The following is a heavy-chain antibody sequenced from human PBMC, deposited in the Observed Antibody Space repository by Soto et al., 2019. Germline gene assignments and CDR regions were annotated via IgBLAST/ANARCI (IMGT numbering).Heavy chain of an antibody. CDR2: INPATGAA. D-gene: IGHD3-3*01. V-gene: IGHV1-2*02. CDR3: ARRGGVGVAGSAAFDM. CDR1: GYPVTAYY. J-gene: IGHJ3*02. Sequence: QLHLVQSGAVVKKPGASVTVSCSASGYPVTAYYMHWVRQAPGRGLEWMGGINPATGAAKYTQTFQGRVTMTRDTSNRTVFKEMRGLTSGDTAVFYCARRGGVGVAGSAAFDMWGQGTLVTVSS.